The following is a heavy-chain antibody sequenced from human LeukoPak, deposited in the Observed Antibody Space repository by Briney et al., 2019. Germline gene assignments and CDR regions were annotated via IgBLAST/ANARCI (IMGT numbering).Heavy chain of an antibody. Sequence: SETLSLTCAVYGGSFSGYYWSWIRQPPGKGLEWIGEINHSGSTNYNPSLKSRVTISVDTSKNQFSLKLSSVTAADTAVYYCARAYSSGWGFGWFDPWGQGTLVTVSS. D-gene: IGHD6-19*01. CDR3: ARAYSSGWGFGWFDP. J-gene: IGHJ5*02. CDR1: GGSFSGYY. CDR2: INHSGST. V-gene: IGHV4-34*01.